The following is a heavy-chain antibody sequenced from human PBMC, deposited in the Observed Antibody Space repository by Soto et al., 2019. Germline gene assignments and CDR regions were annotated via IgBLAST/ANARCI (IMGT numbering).Heavy chain of an antibody. V-gene: IGHV4-34*01. D-gene: IGHD3-10*01. J-gene: IGHJ6*02. Sequence: SETLSLTCAVYGGSFSGYYWSWIRQPPGKGLEWIGEINHSGSTNYNPSLKSRVTISVDTSKNQFSLKLSSVTAADTAVYYCGRVFLWFGKSYYYYYYGIDVWGQGTTITVSS. CDR3: GRVFLWFGKSYYYYYYGIDV. CDR2: INHSGST. CDR1: GGSFSGYY.